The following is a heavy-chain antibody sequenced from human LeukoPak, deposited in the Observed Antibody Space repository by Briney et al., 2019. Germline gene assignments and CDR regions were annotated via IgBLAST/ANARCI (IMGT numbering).Heavy chain of an antibody. D-gene: IGHD5-12*01. Sequence: PSETLSLTCTVSGGSTSSYYWSWIRQPPGKGLEWIGYIYYSGSTNYNPSLKSRVTISVDTSKNQFSLKLSSVTAADTAVYYCAREYSGYVPYFDYWGQGTLVTVSS. J-gene: IGHJ4*02. V-gene: IGHV4-59*01. CDR2: IYYSGST. CDR1: GGSTSSYY. CDR3: AREYSGYVPYFDY.